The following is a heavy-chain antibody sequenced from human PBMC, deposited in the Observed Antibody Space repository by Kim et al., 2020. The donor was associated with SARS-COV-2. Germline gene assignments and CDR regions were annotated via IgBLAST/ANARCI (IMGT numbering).Heavy chain of an antibody. J-gene: IGHJ6*02. CDR1: GGTFSSYA. CDR3: ALVGITGTTSYYYYYGMDV. Sequence: SVKVSCKASGGTFSSYAISWVRQAPGQGLEWMGGIIPIFGTANYAQKFQGRVTITADESTSTAYMELSSLRSEDTAVYYCALVGITGTTSYYYYYGMDVWGQGTTFTVSS. D-gene: IGHD1-7*01. V-gene: IGHV1-69*13. CDR2: IIPIFGTA.